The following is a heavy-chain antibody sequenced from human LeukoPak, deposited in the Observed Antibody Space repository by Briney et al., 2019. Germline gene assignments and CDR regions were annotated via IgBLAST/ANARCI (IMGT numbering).Heavy chain of an antibody. J-gene: IGHJ4*02. Sequence: HPGGSLRLSCAASGFTFSVFWMHWVRQAPGTRPLWVSRISPDGSTTSYADSVKGRFTISRDNAKNTLYLQISSLRAEDTAVYYCARDMWGTFDYWGQGTLVTVSS. D-gene: IGHD7-27*01. V-gene: IGHV3-74*01. CDR3: ARDMWGTFDY. CDR2: ISPDGSTT. CDR1: GFTFSVFW.